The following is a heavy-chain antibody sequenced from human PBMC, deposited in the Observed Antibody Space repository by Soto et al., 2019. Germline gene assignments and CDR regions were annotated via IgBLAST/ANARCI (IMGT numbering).Heavy chain of an antibody. J-gene: IGHJ4*02. Sequence: SETLSLTCTVSGGSFTGHFWSWARQPPGKGLEWIGEVSHSGNTKYYPSLRSRVTLPVDSSKNQISLALTSVTAADTAVYYCARAKFESTGWHQFDIWGQGTLVTVSS. D-gene: IGHD7-27*01. CDR3: ARAKFESTGWHQFDI. CDR1: GGSFTGHF. CDR2: VSHSGNT. V-gene: IGHV4-34*01.